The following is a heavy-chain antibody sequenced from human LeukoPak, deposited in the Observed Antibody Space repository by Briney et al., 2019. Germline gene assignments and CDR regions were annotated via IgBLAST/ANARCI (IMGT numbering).Heavy chain of an antibody. CDR1: GFTFSNYE. J-gene: IGHJ6*04. Sequence: GGSLRLSSAASGFTFSNYEMNWVRQAPGKGLEWISHISNFGDIIHYADSVEGRFTISRDNAKNSLYLQMNSLRAEDTAVYYCAELGITMIGGVWGKGTTVTISS. V-gene: IGHV3-48*03. D-gene: IGHD3-10*02. CDR2: ISNFGDII. CDR3: AELGITMIGGV.